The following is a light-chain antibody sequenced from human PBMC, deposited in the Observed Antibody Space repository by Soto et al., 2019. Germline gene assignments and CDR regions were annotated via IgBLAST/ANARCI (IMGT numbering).Light chain of an antibody. V-gene: IGKV1-5*01. J-gene: IGKJ1*01. CDR2: DAS. CDR1: QSVSGC. CDR3: QQYETCSGT. Sequence: DIPMIQSPSTRPAPLGDTVAVTCRASQSVSGCLAWYQQKPGEAPRLLIYDASALPRGVPSRFSGSGSGTKFTLTIASLQPDDFATYYCQQYETCSGTFGQGTKVDIK.